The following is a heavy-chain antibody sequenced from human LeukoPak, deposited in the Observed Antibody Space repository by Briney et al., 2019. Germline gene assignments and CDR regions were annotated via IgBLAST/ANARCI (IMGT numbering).Heavy chain of an antibody. D-gene: IGHD2-2*01. J-gene: IGHJ5*02. Sequence: SETLSLTCAVYGGSFSGYYWSWIRQPPGKGLEWIGEINHSGSTNYNPSLKSRVTISVDTSKNQFSLKLSSVTAADTAAYYCARDWVVPAGWFDPWGQGTLVTVSS. CDR1: GGSFSGYY. V-gene: IGHV4-34*01. CDR3: ARDWVVPAGWFDP. CDR2: INHSGST.